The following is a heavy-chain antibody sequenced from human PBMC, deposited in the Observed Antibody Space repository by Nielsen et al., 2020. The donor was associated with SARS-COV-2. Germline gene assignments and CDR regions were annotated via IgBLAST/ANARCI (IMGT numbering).Heavy chain of an antibody. Sequence: GSLRLSCTVSGYSISSGYYWGWIRQPPGKGLEWIGSIYHSGSTYYNPSLKSRVTISVDTSKNQFSLKLSSVTAADTAVYYCASIEIQWLVLGWFDPWGQGTLVTVSS. J-gene: IGHJ5*02. CDR2: IYHSGST. CDR3: ASIEIQWLVLGWFDP. V-gene: IGHV4-38-2*02. D-gene: IGHD6-19*01. CDR1: GYSISSGYY.